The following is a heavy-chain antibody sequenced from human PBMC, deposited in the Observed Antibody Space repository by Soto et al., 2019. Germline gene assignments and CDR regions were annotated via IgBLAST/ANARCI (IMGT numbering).Heavy chain of an antibody. J-gene: IGHJ4*02. CDR1: GFSFGSYA. CDR3: ARWSYLYY. CDR2: ISGTEGNT. Sequence: GGSLRLSCAASGFSFGSYALSWVRQAPGKGLEWASTISGTEGNTFYADPVKGRFSISRDTSQNTLYLQMNSLRADDTAIYYCARWSYLYYWGRGSRVTVSS. D-gene: IGHD3-16*02. V-gene: IGHV3-23*01.